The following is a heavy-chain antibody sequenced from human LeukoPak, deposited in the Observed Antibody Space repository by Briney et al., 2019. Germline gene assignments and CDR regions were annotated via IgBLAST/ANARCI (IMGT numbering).Heavy chain of an antibody. J-gene: IGHJ5*02. V-gene: IGHV1-8*01. CDR1: GFTFTSYD. Sequence: ASVKVSCKASGFTFTSYDFNWVRQASGQGLEWMGWMNPNNGNTGYAQKFQGRVTMTRDTSISTAYMELRGLRSEDTAVYYCVRDGEGVAISVNYWFDPWGQGTLVTVSS. CDR3: VRDGEGVAISVNYWFDP. CDR2: MNPNNGNT. D-gene: IGHD3-10*01.